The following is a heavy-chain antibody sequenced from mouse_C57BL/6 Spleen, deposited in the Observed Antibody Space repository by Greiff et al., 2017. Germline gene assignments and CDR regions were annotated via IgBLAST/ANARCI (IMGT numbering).Heavy chain of an antibody. D-gene: IGHD4-1*01. CDR3: ARVSNWPYWYFDV. CDR1: GFTFSSYA. V-gene: IGHV5-4*01. J-gene: IGHJ1*03. Sequence: EVHLVESGGGLVKPGGSLKLSCAASGFTFSSYAMSWVRQTPEKRLEWVATISDGGSYTYYPDNVKGRFTISRDNAKNNLYLQMSHLKSEDTAMYYCARVSNWPYWYFDVWGTGTTVTVAS. CDR2: ISDGGSYT.